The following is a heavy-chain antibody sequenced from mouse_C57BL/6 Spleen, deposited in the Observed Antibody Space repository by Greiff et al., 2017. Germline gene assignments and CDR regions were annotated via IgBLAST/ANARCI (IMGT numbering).Heavy chain of an antibody. CDR2: ISSGSSTI. V-gene: IGHV5-17*01. Sequence: EVQGVESGGGLVKPGGSLKLSCAASGFTFSDYGMHWVRQAPEQGLEWVAYISSGSSTIYYADTVKGRFTISRDNAKNTLFLQMTSLRSEDTAMYYCARRLAYWGQGTLVTVSA. CDR1: GFTFSDYG. J-gene: IGHJ3*01. CDR3: ARRLAY.